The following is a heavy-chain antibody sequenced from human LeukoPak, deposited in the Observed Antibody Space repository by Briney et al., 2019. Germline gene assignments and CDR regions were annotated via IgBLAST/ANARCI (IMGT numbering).Heavy chain of an antibody. CDR1: GGSFSGYY. J-gene: IGHJ4*02. D-gene: IGHD3-10*01. Sequence: SETLSLTCAVYGGSFSGYYWSWIRQPPGKGLEWIGEINHSGSTNYNPSLKSRVTISVDTSKNQFSLKLSSVTAADTAVYYCARGHFGVRGVNDYWAREPWSPSPQ. CDR3: ARGHFGVRGVNDY. V-gene: IGHV4-34*01. CDR2: INHSGST.